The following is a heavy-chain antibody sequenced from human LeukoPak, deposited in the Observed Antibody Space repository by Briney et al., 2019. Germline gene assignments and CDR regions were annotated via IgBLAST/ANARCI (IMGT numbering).Heavy chain of an antibody. CDR3: VGSRTYLSSAFDI. Sequence: PGGSLRLSCAASEFTFSSYSMNWVRQAPGKGLEWVSFISSSSSYIYYADSLKGRFTISRDNAKNSLYLQMNSLRAEDTAVYHCVGSRTYLSSAFDIWGQGTMVTVSS. CDR2: ISSSSSYI. D-gene: IGHD1-26*01. CDR1: EFTFSSYS. V-gene: IGHV3-21*01. J-gene: IGHJ3*02.